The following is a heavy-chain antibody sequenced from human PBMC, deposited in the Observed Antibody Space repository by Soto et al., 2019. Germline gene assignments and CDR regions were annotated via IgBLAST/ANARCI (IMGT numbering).Heavy chain of an antibody. Sequence: LRLSCAASGFTFRSYWMHWVRQAPGKGLVWVSRINSDGSSTSYADSVKGRFTISRDNAKNTVYLQMNSLRDEDTAVYYCARPTGYSSSWPIDYWGQGTLVTVSS. D-gene: IGHD6-13*01. CDR3: ARPTGYSSSWPIDY. CDR2: INSDGSST. CDR1: GFTFRSYW. V-gene: IGHV3-74*01. J-gene: IGHJ4*02.